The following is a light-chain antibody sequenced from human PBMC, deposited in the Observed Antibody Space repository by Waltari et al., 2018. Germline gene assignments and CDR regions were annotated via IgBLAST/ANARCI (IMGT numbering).Light chain of an antibody. Sequence: QSALTQPASVSGSPGQSITISCTGFNSNVGSYNLVSWYQKHPGKAPKLLIYEGNRLPSGVSTRFSGSKSDNTASLTLSGLQAEDEADYYCCSNVGSSVFFGGGTKLTVL. CDR2: EGN. J-gene: IGLJ2*01. V-gene: IGLV2-23*03. CDR1: NSNVGSYNL. CDR3: CSNVGSSVF.